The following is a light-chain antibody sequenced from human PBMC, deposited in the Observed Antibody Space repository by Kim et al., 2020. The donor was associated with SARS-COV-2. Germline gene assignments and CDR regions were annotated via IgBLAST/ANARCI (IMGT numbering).Light chain of an antibody. CDR1: QSVGSS. CDR3: QQYNNWPTWT. V-gene: IGKV3-15*01. Sequence: EIVMTQSPATLSVSPGERATLSCRASQSVGSSLAWYQQKPGQAPRLLIYATSTRATGIPARFSGSGSGTEFTLTISSLQSEDFAVYYCQQYNNWPTWTFGQGTKVDIK. CDR2: ATS. J-gene: IGKJ1*01.